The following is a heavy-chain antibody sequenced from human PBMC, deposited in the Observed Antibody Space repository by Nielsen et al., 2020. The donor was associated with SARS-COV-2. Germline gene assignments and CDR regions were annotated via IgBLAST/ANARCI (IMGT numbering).Heavy chain of an antibody. Sequence: GGSLRLSCRASGFSFSIYSMNWVRQAPGKGLEWVSYITSTSNTIYYADSVKGRFTISRDKADNSLYLQMDSLRDEDTAVYYCARDSPSMAARRLYYFDYWGQGTLVAVSS. J-gene: IGHJ4*02. CDR2: ITSTSNTI. V-gene: IGHV3-48*02. D-gene: IGHD6-6*01. CDR3: ARDSPSMAARRLYYFDY. CDR1: GFSFSIYS.